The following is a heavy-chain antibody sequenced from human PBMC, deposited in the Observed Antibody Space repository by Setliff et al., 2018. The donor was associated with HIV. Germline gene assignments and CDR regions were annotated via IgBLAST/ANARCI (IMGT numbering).Heavy chain of an antibody. V-gene: IGHV7-4-1*02. Sequence: ASVKVSCKASGGTFSNFAINWVRQAPGQGLEWMGWINTQTGSPTYAQAFTGRFVFSVDTSVTTAYLQISGLKADDTAVYYCARALYGEYGGDLNWLDPWGQGTLVTVSS. CDR3: ARALYGEYGGDLNWLDP. D-gene: IGHD4-17*01. CDR2: INTQTGSP. CDR1: GGTFSNFA. J-gene: IGHJ5*02.